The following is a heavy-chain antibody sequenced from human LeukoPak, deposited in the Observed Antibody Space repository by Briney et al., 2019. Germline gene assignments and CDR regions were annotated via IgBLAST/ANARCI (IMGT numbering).Heavy chain of an antibody. Sequence: SVKVSCKASGGTFSSYAISWVRQAPGQGLEWMGGIIPILGIANYAQKFQGRVTITADKSTSTACMELSSLRSEDTAVYYCAREAYGGNSGNYYGMDVWGQGTTVTVSS. J-gene: IGHJ6*02. CDR2: IIPILGIA. CDR1: GGTFSSYA. V-gene: IGHV1-69*10. CDR3: AREAYGGNSGNYYGMDV. D-gene: IGHD4-23*01.